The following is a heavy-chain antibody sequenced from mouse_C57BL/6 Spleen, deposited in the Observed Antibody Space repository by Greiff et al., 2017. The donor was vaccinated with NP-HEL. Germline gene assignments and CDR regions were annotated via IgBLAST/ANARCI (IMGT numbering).Heavy chain of an antibody. CDR3: ARDDIHNWDEVYY. V-gene: IGHV7-1*01. CDR2: SRNKANDYTT. D-gene: IGHD4-1*01. CDR1: GFTFSDFY. Sequence: DVKLVESGGGLVQSGRSLRLSCATSGFTFSDFYMEWVRQAPGKGLEWIAASRNKANDYTTEYSASVKGRFIVSRDTSQSILYLQMNALRAEDTAIYYCARDDIHNWDEVYYWGQGTSVTVSS. J-gene: IGHJ4*01.